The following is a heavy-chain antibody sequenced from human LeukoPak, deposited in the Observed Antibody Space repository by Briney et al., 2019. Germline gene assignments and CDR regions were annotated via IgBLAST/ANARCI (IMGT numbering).Heavy chain of an antibody. J-gene: IGHJ5*02. CDR1: GFTFNDYY. Sequence: TGGSLRLSCAASGFTFNDYYMSWIRQAPGKGLEWLSYINIGGTNTHYADSVKGRFTISRDNAKKSLYLEMNNLRAEDTAVYYCATDGAGFDTWGQGVLVTVSS. V-gene: IGHV3-11*01. CDR2: INIGGTNT. CDR3: ATDGAGFDT.